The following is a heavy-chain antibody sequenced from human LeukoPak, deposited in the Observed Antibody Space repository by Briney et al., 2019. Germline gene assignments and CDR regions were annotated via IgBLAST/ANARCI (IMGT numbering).Heavy chain of an antibody. J-gene: IGHJ4*02. CDR3: ARAELRYFNWPPGDY. CDR1: GFTFTNYW. V-gene: IGHV3-7*01. Sequence: GGSLRLSCVASGFTFTNYWMNWVRQAPGKGLEWVASIKQDGSQKSYVDSVKGRFTISRDNAKNSLSLQMDSLRAEDTAVYYCARAELRYFNWPPGDYWGQGTLVTVSS. D-gene: IGHD3-9*01. CDR2: IKQDGSQK.